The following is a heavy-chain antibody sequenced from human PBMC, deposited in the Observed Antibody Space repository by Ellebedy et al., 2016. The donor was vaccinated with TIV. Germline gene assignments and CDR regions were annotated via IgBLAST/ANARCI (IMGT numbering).Heavy chain of an antibody. D-gene: IGHD3-22*01. CDR2: ISSSSSYI. CDR1: GFTFSSYS. V-gene: IGHV3-21*01. J-gene: IGHJ4*02. CDR3: ARDLGSSGFSLYFDY. Sequence: GESLKISCAASGFTFSSYSMNWVRQAPGKGLEWVSSISSSSSYIYYADSVKGRFTISRDNAKNSLYLQMNSLRAEDTAVYYCARDLGSSGFSLYFDYWGQGTLVTVSS.